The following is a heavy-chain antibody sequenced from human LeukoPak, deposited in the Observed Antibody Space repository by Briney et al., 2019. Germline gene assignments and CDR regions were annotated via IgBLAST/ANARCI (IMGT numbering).Heavy chain of an antibody. J-gene: IGHJ4*02. CDR3: ASRSGSPSEC. CDR1: GLTVSNNY. Sequence: GGSLRLSCAASGLTVSNNYMNWVRQAPGKGLEWVSSIYTGGATYYADSVKGRFTISRDSSRNTLYLQIDSLRAEDTAVYFCASRSGSPSECWGQGTLVTVSS. V-gene: IGHV3-66*01. D-gene: IGHD3-10*01. CDR2: IYTGGAT.